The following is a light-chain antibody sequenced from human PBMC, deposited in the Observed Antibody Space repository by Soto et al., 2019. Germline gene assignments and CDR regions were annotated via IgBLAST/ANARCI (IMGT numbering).Light chain of an antibody. V-gene: IGLV8-61*01. CDR1: SGSVSASYY. CDR2: TTN. CDR3: VLYMGSCILV. Sequence: QTVVTQEPSFSVSPGGTVTLTCALSSGSVSASYYPSWYQQTPGQAPRTLIYTTNTRSSGVPDRFSGSILGNKAALTITGAQADDESDYYCVLYMGSCILVFGGGTKLTVL. J-gene: IGLJ2*01.